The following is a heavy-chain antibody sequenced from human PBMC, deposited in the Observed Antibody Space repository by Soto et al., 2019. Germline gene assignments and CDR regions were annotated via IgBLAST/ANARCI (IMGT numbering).Heavy chain of an antibody. CDR2: INPNSGGT. CDR1: GYTFTGYY. CDR3: ARERAPSDASFDY. Sequence: GASVKVSCKASGYTFTGYYMHWVRQAPGQGLEWMGWINPNSGGTNYAQKFQGWVTMTRDTSISTAYMELSRLRSDDTAVYYCARERAPSDASFDYWGQGTLVTVSS. V-gene: IGHV1-2*04. J-gene: IGHJ4*02. D-gene: IGHD1-26*01.